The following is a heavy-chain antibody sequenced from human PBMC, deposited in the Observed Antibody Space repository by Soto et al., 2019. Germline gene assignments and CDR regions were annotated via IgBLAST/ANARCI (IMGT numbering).Heavy chain of an antibody. CDR3: ARDGGVYDYSPFDY. Sequence: QVQLVQSGAEVKKPGSSVKVSCKTSGGTFSSYAISWVRQAPGRGLEWMGGIIPIFGTADYAQKFQGRVTITADESTSTAYMELSSLRSEDTAVYYCARDGGVYDYSPFDYWGQGTLVTVSS. CDR2: IIPIFGTA. CDR1: GGTFSSYA. D-gene: IGHD4-4*01. J-gene: IGHJ4*02. V-gene: IGHV1-69*12.